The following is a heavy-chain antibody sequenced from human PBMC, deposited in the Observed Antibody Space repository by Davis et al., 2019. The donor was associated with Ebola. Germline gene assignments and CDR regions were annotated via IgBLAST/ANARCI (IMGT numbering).Heavy chain of an antibody. J-gene: IGHJ4*02. Sequence: GESLKISCAASGFTFSSYSINWVRQAPGKGLEWVGRIKSKTDGGTTDYAAPVKGRFTISRDDSKNTLYLQMNSLKTEDTAVYYCTRQDGVEDYWGQGTLVTVSS. CDR1: GFTFSSYS. V-gene: IGHV3-15*07. CDR3: TRQDGVEDY. D-gene: IGHD4-17*01. CDR2: IKSKTDGGTT.